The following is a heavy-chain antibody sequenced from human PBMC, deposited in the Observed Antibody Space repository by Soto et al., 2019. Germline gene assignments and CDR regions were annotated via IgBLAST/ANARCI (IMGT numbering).Heavy chain of an antibody. D-gene: IGHD6-13*01. J-gene: IGHJ4*02. CDR3: ARERGSIAAAGNYFDY. Sequence: ASVKVSCKAPGDTFTSYYMHWVRQAPGHGLEWMGVINPNGGSTRFAQKLQGRVTMTTDTSTSTAYMELRSLRSDDTAVYYCARERGSIAAAGNYFDYWGQGTLVTVSS. CDR2: INPNGGST. V-gene: IGHV1-46*01. CDR1: GDTFTSYY.